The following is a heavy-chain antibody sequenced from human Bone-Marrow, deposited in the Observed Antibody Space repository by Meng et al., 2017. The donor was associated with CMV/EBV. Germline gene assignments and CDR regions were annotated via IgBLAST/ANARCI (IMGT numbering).Heavy chain of an antibody. CDR1: GGSFSSYT. V-gene: IGHV1-69*16. CDR2: IIPILGIA. Sequence: VKVSCKASGGSFSSYTISWVRQAPGQGLEWMGRIIPILGIANYAQKFQGRVTITTDDSTSIAYMELSSLRSEDTAVYYCAGGDYHEGAGYYFYYYGMDFWGQGNMVNVSS. CDR3: AGGDYHEGAGYYFYYYGMDF. D-gene: IGHD1-26*01. J-gene: IGHJ6*02.